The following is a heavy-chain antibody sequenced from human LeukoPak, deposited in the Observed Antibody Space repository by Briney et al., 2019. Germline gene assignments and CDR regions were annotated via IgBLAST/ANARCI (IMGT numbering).Heavy chain of an antibody. CDR3: AKRHITMIVVAIPGGLDY. V-gene: IGHV3-23*01. J-gene: IGHJ4*02. Sequence: GGSLRLSCAASGFTFSSYALSWVRQAPGKGLEWVSAISGSGGSTYYADSVKGRFTISRGNSKNTLYLQMNSLRAEDTAVYYCAKRHITMIVVAIPGGLDYWGQGTLVTVSS. CDR2: ISGSGGST. D-gene: IGHD3-22*01. CDR1: GFTFSSYA.